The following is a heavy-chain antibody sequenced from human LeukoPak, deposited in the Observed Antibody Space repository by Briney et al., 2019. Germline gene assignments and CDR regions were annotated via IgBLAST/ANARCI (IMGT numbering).Heavy chain of an antibody. Sequence: SETLSLTCTVSGGSISSYYWNWIRQPPGKGLEWIGHIFYTGSTNYNPSLKSRVTISVDTSKNQFSLKLNSVTAADTAVYYCARGGQFEWDHLGFWGQGTLVTVSS. CDR2: IFYTGST. V-gene: IGHV4-59*01. J-gene: IGHJ4*02. CDR1: GGSISSYY. D-gene: IGHD1-26*01. CDR3: ARGGQFEWDHLGF.